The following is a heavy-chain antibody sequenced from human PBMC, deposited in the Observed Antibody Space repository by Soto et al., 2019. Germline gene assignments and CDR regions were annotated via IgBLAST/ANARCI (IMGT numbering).Heavy chain of an antibody. CDR1: GYTFSGFY. CDR3: ASAAGTGTAGLDF. D-gene: IGHD6-19*01. V-gene: IGHV1-2*02. Sequence: ASVKVSCKASGYTFSGFYMHWVRQAPGQGLEWMGWINPNSGGTKSAEKFQGRVTMTRNTSSSTAYMELSRLTSDDTAVYYCASAAGTGTAGLDFWGQGTQVTVSS. CDR2: INPNSGGT. J-gene: IGHJ4*02.